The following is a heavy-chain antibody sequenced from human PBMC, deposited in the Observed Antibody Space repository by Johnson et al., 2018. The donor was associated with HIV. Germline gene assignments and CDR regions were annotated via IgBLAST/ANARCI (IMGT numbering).Heavy chain of an antibody. CDR2: IGTAGDT. V-gene: IGHV3-13*01. CDR1: GFTFSSYD. D-gene: IGHD3-10*01. Sequence: VQLVESGGGLVQPGGSLRLSCAASGFTFSSYDMHWVHQATGKGLEWVSAIGTAGDTYYPGSVKGRFTISRENAQNSLYLQMNSLRAEDTAVYYCARGPLLWRAFDIWGQGTMVSVSS. CDR3: ARGPLLWRAFDI. J-gene: IGHJ3*02.